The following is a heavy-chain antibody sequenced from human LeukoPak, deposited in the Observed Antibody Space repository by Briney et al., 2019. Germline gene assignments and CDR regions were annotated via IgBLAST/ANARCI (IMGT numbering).Heavy chain of an antibody. Sequence: GGSLRLSCTASGFTFGDYAMSWVRQAPGKGLEWVGFIRSKAYGGTTEYAASVKGRFTISRDDSKSIAYLQMNSLKTEDTAVYYCTRVHPASLLLWFGDVRGYFDYWGQGTLVTVSS. V-gene: IGHV3-49*04. J-gene: IGHJ4*02. CDR2: IRSKAYGGTT. CDR3: TRVHPASLLLWFGDVRGYFDY. D-gene: IGHD3-10*01. CDR1: GFTFGDYA.